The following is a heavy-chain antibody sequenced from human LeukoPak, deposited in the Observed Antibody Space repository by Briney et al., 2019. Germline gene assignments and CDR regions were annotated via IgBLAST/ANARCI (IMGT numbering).Heavy chain of an antibody. J-gene: IGHJ4*02. V-gene: IGHV4-30-4*08. CDR2: IYYSGST. D-gene: IGHD2-2*01. Sequence: SETLSLTCTVSGGSISSGDYYWSWIRQPPGKGLEWIGYIYYSGSTYYNPSLKSRVTISVDTSKNQFSLKLSSVTAADTAVYYCARQIGCSSTSCLDYWGQGALVTVSS. CDR3: ARQIGCSSTSCLDY. CDR1: GGSISSGDYY.